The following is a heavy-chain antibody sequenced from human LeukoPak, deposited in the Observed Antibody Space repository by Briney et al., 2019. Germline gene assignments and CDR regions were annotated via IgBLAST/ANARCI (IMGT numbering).Heavy chain of an antibody. Sequence: SETLSLTCTFSGGSIITYYWSWIRQPPGKGLEWIGYIYYSGSTNYNPSLKSRVTISLNTSKNQFSLRRRSVTAADTAVYYCARRVAVGNYFDPWGQGTLVTASS. V-gene: IGHV4-59*08. J-gene: IGHJ5*02. D-gene: IGHD4-11*01. CDR1: GGSIITYY. CDR2: IYYSGST. CDR3: ARRVAVGNYFDP.